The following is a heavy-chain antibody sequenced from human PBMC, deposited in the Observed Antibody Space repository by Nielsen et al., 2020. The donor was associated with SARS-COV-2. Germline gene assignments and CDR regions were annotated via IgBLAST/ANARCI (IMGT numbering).Heavy chain of an antibody. CDR1: GFTFSSYA. Sequence: GESLKISCAASGFTFSSYAMHWVRQAPGKGLEWVANIKQDGSEKYYVDSVKGRFTISRDNAKNSLYLQMNSLRAEDTAVYYCARLQSLYYYDSSGADYWGQGTLVTVSS. V-gene: IGHV3-7*01. CDR3: ARLQSLYYYDSSGADY. J-gene: IGHJ4*02. CDR2: IKQDGSEK. D-gene: IGHD3-22*01.